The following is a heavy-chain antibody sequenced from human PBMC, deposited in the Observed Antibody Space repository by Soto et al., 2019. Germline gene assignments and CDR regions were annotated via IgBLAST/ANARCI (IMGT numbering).Heavy chain of an antibody. CDR2: IWYDGSNK. J-gene: IGHJ4*02. Sequence: PGGSLRLSCAASGFTFISYGMHWVRQAPCKGLEWVAVIWYDGSNKYYADSVKGRFTISRDNSKNTLYLQMNSLRAEDTAVYYCARGLDDILTGYYLYFDYWGQGTLVTVS. D-gene: IGHD3-9*01. CDR3: ARGLDDILTGYYLYFDY. V-gene: IGHV3-33*01. CDR1: GFTFISYG.